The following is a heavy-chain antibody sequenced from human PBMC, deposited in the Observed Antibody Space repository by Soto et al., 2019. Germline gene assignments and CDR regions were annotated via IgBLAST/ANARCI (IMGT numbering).Heavy chain of an antibody. Sequence: ASVKVSCKASGYTFTSYGISWVRQAPGQGLEWMGWISAYNGNTNYAQKLQGRVTMTTDTSTSTAYMELRSLRSDDTAVYYCARDSPNEHDYGDGGRSRGAFDIWGQGTMVTVSS. V-gene: IGHV1-18*01. J-gene: IGHJ3*02. CDR2: ISAYNGNT. CDR1: GYTFTSYG. D-gene: IGHD4-17*01. CDR3: ARDSPNEHDYGDGGRSRGAFDI.